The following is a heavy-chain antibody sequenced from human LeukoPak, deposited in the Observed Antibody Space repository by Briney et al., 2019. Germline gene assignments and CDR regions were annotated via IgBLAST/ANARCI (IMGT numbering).Heavy chain of an antibody. D-gene: IGHD4/OR15-4a*01. V-gene: IGHV1-69*01. CDR1: GGTFGSYA. CDR3: ARGSDRTPIKINGAQAAFDI. CDR2: IIPIFGTA. Sequence: GASVKVSCKASGGTFGSYAISWVRQAPGQGLEWMGGIIPIFGTANYAQKFQGRVTITADESTSTAYMELSSLRSEDTAVYYCARGSDRTPIKINGAQAAFDIWGQGTMVTVSS. J-gene: IGHJ3*02.